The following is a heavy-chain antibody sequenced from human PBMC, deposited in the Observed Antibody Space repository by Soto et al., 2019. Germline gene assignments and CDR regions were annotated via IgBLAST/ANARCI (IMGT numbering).Heavy chain of an antibody. J-gene: IGHJ6*02. V-gene: IGHV1-46*01. D-gene: IGHD6-13*01. Sequence: QVQLVQSGAEVKKPGAPVKVSCKASGYTFTSYGISWVRQAPGQGLEWMGIINPSGGSTSYAQKFQGRVTMTRDTSTSTVYMELSSLRSEDTAVYYCASQVGAAAGAGWSYGMDVWGQGTTVTVSS. CDR3: ASQVGAAAGAGWSYGMDV. CDR2: INPSGGST. CDR1: GYTFTSYG.